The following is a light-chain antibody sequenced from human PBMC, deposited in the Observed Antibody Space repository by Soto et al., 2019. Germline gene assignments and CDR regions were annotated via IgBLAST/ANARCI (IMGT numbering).Light chain of an antibody. Sequence: QSALTQPASVSGSPGQSITISCTGTSRDVGGYNYVSWYQQHPGKAPKLMIYEVSNRPSGVSNRFSGSKSGNTASLTISGLQAEDEAEYYCSSYTSSSTLDFGTGTKVTVL. CDR3: SSYTSSSTLD. J-gene: IGLJ1*01. CDR1: SRDVGGYNY. CDR2: EVS. V-gene: IGLV2-14*01.